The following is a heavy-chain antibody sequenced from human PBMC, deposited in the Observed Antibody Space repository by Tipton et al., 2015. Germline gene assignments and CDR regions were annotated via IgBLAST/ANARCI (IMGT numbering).Heavy chain of an antibody. CDR3: ARRVVTTGDDWFDP. J-gene: IGHJ5*02. Sequence: LRLSCTVSGGSISSSSYYWAWIRQPPGKGLEWIGSIYYSGSTYYNPSLKSRVTISVDTSKNQFSLKLTSVTAADTAVYYCARRVVTTGDDWFDPWGQGTLVTVSS. CDR2: IYYSGST. CDR1: GGSISSSSYY. D-gene: IGHD2-21*02. V-gene: IGHV4-39*01.